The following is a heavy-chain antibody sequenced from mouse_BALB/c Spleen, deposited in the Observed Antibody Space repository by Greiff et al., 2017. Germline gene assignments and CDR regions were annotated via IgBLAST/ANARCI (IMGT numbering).Heavy chain of an antibody. CDR2: IYPGNGDT. CDR1: GYTFTSYN. Sequence: LQQPGAELVKPGASVKMSCKASGYTFTSYNMHWVKQTPGQGLEWIGAIYPGNGDTSYNQKFKGKATLTADKSSSTAYMQLSSLTSEDSAVYYCASDGNYGGFAYWGQGTLVTVSA. J-gene: IGHJ3*01. CDR3: ASDGNYGGFAY. D-gene: IGHD2-1*01. V-gene: IGHV1-12*01.